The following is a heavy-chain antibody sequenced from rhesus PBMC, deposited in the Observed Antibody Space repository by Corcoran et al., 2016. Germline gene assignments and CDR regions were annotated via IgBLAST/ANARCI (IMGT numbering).Heavy chain of an antibody. J-gene: IGHJ4*01. V-gene: IGHV4-127*01. D-gene: IGHD2-21*01. CDR1: GYSISSGYD. CDR2: IGGSIVST. Sequence: QAQLQESGTGLVQPSETLSLTCAVSGYSISSGYDWSRIRQAIGKGPEWIGYIGGSIVSTDYNPSLKSRVTVSTDTSKNQFSLRLSSVPAADTAVYYCARGSCTGSGGYDYWGQGVLVTVSS. CDR3: ARGSCTGSGGYDY.